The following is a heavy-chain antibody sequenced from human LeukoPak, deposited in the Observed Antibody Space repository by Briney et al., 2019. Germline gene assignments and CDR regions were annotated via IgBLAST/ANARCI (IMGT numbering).Heavy chain of an antibody. CDR1: GGTFSSYA. V-gene: IGHV1-69*13. D-gene: IGHD6-13*01. Sequence: VASVKVSCKASGGTFSSYAISWVRQAPGQGLEWMGGIIPIFGTANYAQKFQGRVTITAVESTSTAYMELSSLRSEDTAVYYCARVSSAAGYSYYYGMDVWGKGTTVTVSS. CDR3: ARVSSAAGYSYYYGMDV. J-gene: IGHJ6*04. CDR2: IIPIFGTA.